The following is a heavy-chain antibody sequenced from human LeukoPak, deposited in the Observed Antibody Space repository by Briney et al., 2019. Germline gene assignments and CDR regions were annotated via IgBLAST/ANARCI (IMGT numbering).Heavy chain of an antibody. J-gene: IGHJ4*02. CDR2: IYHSGST. V-gene: IGHV4-4*02. Sequence: PSETLSLTCAVSGGSISSSNWRSWVRQPPGKGLEWIGEIYHSGSTNYNPSLKSRVTISVDKSKNQFSLKLSSVTAADTAVYYCARDDGSFGAGDSSGRYRVFDYWGQGTLVTVSS. CDR1: GGSISSSNW. CDR3: ARDDGSFGAGDSSGRYRVFDY. D-gene: IGHD3-22*01.